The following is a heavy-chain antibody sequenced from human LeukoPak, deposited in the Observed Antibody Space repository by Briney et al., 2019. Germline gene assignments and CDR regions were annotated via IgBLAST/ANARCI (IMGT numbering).Heavy chain of an antibody. V-gene: IGHV3-23*01. CDR1: GFTFSSYA. CDR3: AHTYGDYGYYFDY. D-gene: IGHD4-17*01. CDR2: ISGSGGST. Sequence: PGGSLRLSCAASGFTFSSYAMSWVRQAPGKGLEWFSAISGSGGSTYYADSVKGRFTISRDNSKNTLYLQMNSLRAEDTAVYYCAHTYGDYGYYFDYWGQGTLVTVSS. J-gene: IGHJ4*02.